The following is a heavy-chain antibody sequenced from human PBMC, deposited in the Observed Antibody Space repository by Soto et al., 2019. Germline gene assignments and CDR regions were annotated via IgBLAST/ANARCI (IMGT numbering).Heavy chain of an antibody. V-gene: IGHV1-24*01. J-gene: IGHJ6*02. Sequence: GASVKVSCKVCGDTLTELSMHWVRQAPGKGLEWMGGFDPEDGETIYAQKFQGRVTMTEDTSTDTAYMELRSLTSDDTAVYYCTRDTGVGAYGSATYGMDVWGQGTAVTVSS. CDR1: GDTLTELS. CDR3: TRDTGVGAYGSATYGMDV. D-gene: IGHD3-10*01. CDR2: FDPEDGET.